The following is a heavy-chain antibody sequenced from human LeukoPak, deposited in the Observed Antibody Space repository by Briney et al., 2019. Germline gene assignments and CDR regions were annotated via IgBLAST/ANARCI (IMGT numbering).Heavy chain of an antibody. CDR1: GDSISSSSYY. D-gene: IGHD6-19*01. V-gene: IGHV4-39*07. CDR3: ARDKEWLAPFDY. J-gene: IGHJ4*02. CDR2: IFYSGST. Sequence: PSETLSLTCTVSGDSISSSSYYWGWIRQPPGKGLEWIGSIFYSGSTYYNPSLKSRITISLDTSKNQFSLKLRSVTAADMAVYYCARDKEWLAPFDYWGQGTLVTVSS.